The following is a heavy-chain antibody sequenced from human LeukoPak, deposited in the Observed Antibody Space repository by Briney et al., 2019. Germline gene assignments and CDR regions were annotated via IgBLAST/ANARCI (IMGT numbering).Heavy chain of an antibody. J-gene: IGHJ3*02. D-gene: IGHD3-3*01. Sequence: SETLSLTCAVYGGSFSGYYWSWMRQPPGKGLEWIGEINHGGSTNYNPSLKSRVTISVDTSKNQFSLKLSSVTAADTAVYYCAREGPYYDFWSGFYHAFDIWGQGTMVTVSS. CDR1: GGSFSGYY. CDR2: INHGGST. CDR3: AREGPYYDFWSGFYHAFDI. V-gene: IGHV4-34*01.